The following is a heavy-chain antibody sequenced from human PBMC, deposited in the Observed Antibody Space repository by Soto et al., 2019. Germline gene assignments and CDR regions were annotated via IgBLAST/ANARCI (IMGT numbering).Heavy chain of an antibody. Sequence: PSETLSLTCTVSGGSISSYYWSWIRQPPGKGLEWIGYIYYSGSTNYNPSLKSRVTISVDTSKNQFSLKLSSVTAADTAVYYCARGSPVAVAGHDYWGQGALVTVSS. CDR3: ARGSPVAVAGHDY. V-gene: IGHV4-59*01. CDR1: GGSISSYY. CDR2: IYYSGST. D-gene: IGHD6-19*01. J-gene: IGHJ4*02.